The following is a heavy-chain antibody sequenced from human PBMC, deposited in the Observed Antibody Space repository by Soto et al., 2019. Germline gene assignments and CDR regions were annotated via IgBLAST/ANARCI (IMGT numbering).Heavy chain of an antibody. Sequence: QVQLVQSGAEVKKPGSSVKVSCKASGGTFSSYAISWVRQAPGQGLEWMGGIIPIFGTANYEQKFQGRVTITEDKSTSTADMELSSLRSEDTAVYYCARVEWGSSSGWFDPWGQGTLVTVSS. CDR2: IIPIFGTA. V-gene: IGHV1-69*06. CDR1: GGTFSSYA. J-gene: IGHJ5*02. CDR3: ARVEWGSSSGWFDP. D-gene: IGHD6-6*01.